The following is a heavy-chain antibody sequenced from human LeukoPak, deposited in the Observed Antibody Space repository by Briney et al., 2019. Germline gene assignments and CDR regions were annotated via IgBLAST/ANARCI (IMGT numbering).Heavy chain of an antibody. CDR2: IYYTGST. J-gene: IGHJ4*02. CDR1: GGSISSYY. Sequence: SETLSLTCTVSGGSISSYYWSWIRQPPGKGLEWIGYIYYTGSTNYSPSLKSRVIISVDTSKNQFSLKLSSVTAADTAVNYCARLDELLAFDYWGQGTLVTVSS. CDR3: ARLDELLAFDY. D-gene: IGHD2-15*01. V-gene: IGHV4-59*08.